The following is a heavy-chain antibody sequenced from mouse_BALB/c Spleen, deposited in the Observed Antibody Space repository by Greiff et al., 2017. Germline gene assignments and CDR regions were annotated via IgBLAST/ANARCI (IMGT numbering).Heavy chain of an antibody. Sequence: EVQLQQSGAELVKPGASVKLSCTASGFHIKDTYMHWVKQRPAQGLEWIGRIDPANGNTKYDPKFQGKSTITADTSSNTAYLQLSSLTSEDTAVYYCARNWDDIDYGGQGTTLTVST. V-gene: IGHV14-3*02. CDR3: ARNWDDIDY. CDR1: GFHIKDTY. J-gene: IGHJ2*01. D-gene: IGHD4-1*01. CDR2: IDPANGNT.